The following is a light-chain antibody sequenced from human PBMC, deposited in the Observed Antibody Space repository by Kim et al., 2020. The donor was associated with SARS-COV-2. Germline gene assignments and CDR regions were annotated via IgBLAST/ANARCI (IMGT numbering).Light chain of an antibody. J-gene: IGKJ3*01. CDR3: QQYDNLPVT. V-gene: IGKV1-33*01. CDR1: QDISNY. CDR2: DAS. Sequence: DIQMTQSPSSLSASVGDRVTTTCQASQDISNYLNWYQQKPGKAPKLLIYDASNLETGVPSRFSGSGSGTDFTFTISSLQPEDIATYYCQQYDNLPVTFGPGTKLEIK.